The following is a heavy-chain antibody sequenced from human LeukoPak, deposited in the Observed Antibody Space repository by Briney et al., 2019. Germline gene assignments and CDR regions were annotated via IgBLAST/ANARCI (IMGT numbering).Heavy chain of an antibody. CDR3: ARDRASSNYANYYYYYYYMDV. CDR2: ISAYNGNT. Sequence: GASVKVSCKASGYTFTSYGISWVRQAPGQGLEWMGWISAYNGNTNYAQKLQGRVTMTTDTSTSTAYMELRSLRSDDTAVYYCARDRASSNYANYYYYYYYMDVWGKGTTVTVSS. J-gene: IGHJ6*03. CDR1: GYTFTSYG. V-gene: IGHV1-18*01. D-gene: IGHD4-11*01.